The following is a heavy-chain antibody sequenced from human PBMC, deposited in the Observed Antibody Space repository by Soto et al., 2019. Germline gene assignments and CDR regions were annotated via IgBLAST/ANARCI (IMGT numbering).Heavy chain of an antibody. Sequence: QVQLVESGGGVVQPGRSLRLSCAASGFTFSSYGMHWDRQAPGKGLEWVAVISYDGSNKYYADSVKGRFTISRDNSKNTLYLQMNSLRAEDTAVYYCAIRTDHFDYWGQGTLVTVSS. J-gene: IGHJ4*02. CDR1: GFTFSSYG. CDR2: ISYDGSNK. V-gene: IGHV3-30*03. CDR3: AIRTDHFDY. D-gene: IGHD3-10*01.